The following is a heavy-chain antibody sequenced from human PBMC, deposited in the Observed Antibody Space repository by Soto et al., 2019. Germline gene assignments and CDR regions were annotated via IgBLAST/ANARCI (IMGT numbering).Heavy chain of an antibody. V-gene: IGHV2-26*01. CDR1: GFSLSNARMG. J-gene: IGHJ4*02. CDR3: ARIWFGYNFWFTPRYYFDY. Sequence: QVTLKESGPVLVKPTETLTLTCTVSGFSLSNARMGVSWIRQPPGKALEWLAHIFSNDEKSYSTSLKSRLTISKDTSKSQVVLTMTNMDPVDTATYYCARIWFGYNFWFTPRYYFDYWGQGTLVTVSS. D-gene: IGHD5-12*01. CDR2: IFSNDEK.